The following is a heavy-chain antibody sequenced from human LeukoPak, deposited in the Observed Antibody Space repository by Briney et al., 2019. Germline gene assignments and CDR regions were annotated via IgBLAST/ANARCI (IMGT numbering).Heavy chain of an antibody. Sequence: SETLSLTCTVSGGSINGYYWSWIRQPPGKGLEWIGYVYYSASTNYSPSLKSRVTISVDTSKKQFSLRLSSVTAAETAVNYCARGIMTTVPTFDYWGQGTLVTVSS. D-gene: IGHD4-17*01. V-gene: IGHV4-59*01. CDR2: VYYSAST. CDR3: ARGIMTTVPTFDY. J-gene: IGHJ4*02. CDR1: GGSINGYY.